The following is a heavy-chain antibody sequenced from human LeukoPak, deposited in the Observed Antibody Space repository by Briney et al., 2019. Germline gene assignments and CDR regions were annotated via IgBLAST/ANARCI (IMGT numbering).Heavy chain of an antibody. CDR1: GFIFRNYW. CDR3: LSGPGH. Sequence: GGSLRLSCEAAGFIFRNYWMGWVRQAPGKGLEWVANINEDGSEKYYVDSVRGRFTISRGNAKNSLYLQMNILRPEDTAVFYCLSGPGHCGQGTLVTVPS. J-gene: IGHJ4*02. V-gene: IGHV3-7*01. CDR2: INEDGSEK.